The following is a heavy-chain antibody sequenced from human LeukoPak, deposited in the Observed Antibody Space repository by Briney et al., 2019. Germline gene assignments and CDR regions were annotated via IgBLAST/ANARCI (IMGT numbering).Heavy chain of an antibody. CDR1: GFSLSTSGLR. V-gene: IGHV2-70*04. CDR3: ARLYSGYDIDY. J-gene: IGHJ4*02. Sequence: SGPAMVKPTQTLTLTCTFSGFSLSTSGLRVSWIRQPPGKALEWLARIDWDDDKFYSTSLKTRLTISKDTSKNQVVLTMTNMDPVDTATYYCARLYSGYDIDYWGQGTLVTVSS. CDR2: IDWDDDK. D-gene: IGHD5-12*01.